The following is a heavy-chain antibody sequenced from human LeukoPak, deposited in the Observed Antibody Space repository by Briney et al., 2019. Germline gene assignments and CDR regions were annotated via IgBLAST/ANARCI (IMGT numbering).Heavy chain of an antibody. D-gene: IGHD3-22*01. V-gene: IGHV3-21*01. CDR3: ARDNYYDSSGHPRGYYYYGMDV. J-gene: IGHJ6*02. CDR2: ISSSSSYI. CDR1: GFTFSSYS. Sequence: GGSLRLSCAASGFTFSSYSTNWVRQAPGKGLEWVSSISSSSSYIYYADSVKGRFTISRDNAKNSLYLQMNSLRAEDTAVYYCARDNYYDSSGHPRGYYYYGMDVWGQGTTVTVSS.